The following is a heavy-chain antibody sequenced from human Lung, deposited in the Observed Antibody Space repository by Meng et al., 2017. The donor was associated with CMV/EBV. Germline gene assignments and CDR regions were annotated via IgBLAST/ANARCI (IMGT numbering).Heavy chain of an antibody. J-gene: IGHJ4*02. Sequence: GGSXRLSCTAFGFTFADYAMTWVRQAPGKGLEWVGFSTSKAYVGTTQYAASVKARFTIARDDSKRIAYLQMNCLKIEHTAVYLCSRDVPTLPAPPAIERGSVYFDYWXQGTXVTVSS. V-gene: IGHV3-49*04. CDR2: STSKAYVGTT. CDR1: GFTFADYA. D-gene: IGHD1-26*01. CDR3: SRDVPTLPAPPAIERGSVYFDY.